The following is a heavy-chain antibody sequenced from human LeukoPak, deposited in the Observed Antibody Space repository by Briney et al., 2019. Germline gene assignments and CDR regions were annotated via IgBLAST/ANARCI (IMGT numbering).Heavy chain of an antibody. CDR2: ISSSGSTI. D-gene: IGHD3-10*01. V-gene: IGHV3-11*01. CDR1: GLTFSDYY. CDR3: ASRYGSGSYYPFDY. Sequence: KPGGSLRLSCAASGLTFSDYYMSWIRQAPGKGLEWVSYISSSGSTIYYADSVKGRFTISRDNAKNSLYLQMNSLRAEDTAVYYCASRYGSGSYYPFDYWGQGTLVTVSS. J-gene: IGHJ4*02.